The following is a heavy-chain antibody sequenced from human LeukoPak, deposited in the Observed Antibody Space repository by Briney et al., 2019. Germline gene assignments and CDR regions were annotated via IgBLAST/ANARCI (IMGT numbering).Heavy chain of an antibody. CDR1: GGSISSYY. CDR3: ARDLYSGFWRGYFYY. V-gene: IGHV4-59*01. D-gene: IGHD3-3*01. Sequence: SETLSLTCTVSGGSISSYYWSWIRQPPGKGLEWIGYIYYSGSTNYNPSLKSRVTISVDTSKNQFSLKLSSVTAADTAVYYCARDLYSGFWRGYFYYWGQGTLVTVSS. J-gene: IGHJ4*02. CDR2: IYYSGST.